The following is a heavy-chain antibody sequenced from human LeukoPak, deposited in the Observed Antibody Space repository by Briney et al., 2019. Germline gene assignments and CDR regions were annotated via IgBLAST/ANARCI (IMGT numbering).Heavy chain of an antibody. D-gene: IGHD3-10*01. Sequence: AGGSLRLSCAASGFSFDTYAIHWVRQAPGQGLEWVALIWHDGSHKFYSNSVRGQFTISRDNSKNTVYLQMNNLRPDDTAVYYCAREIFGSGSYPDLWGQGTLVTVSS. CDR2: IWHDGSHK. J-gene: IGHJ5*02. V-gene: IGHV3-33*01. CDR1: GFSFDTYA. CDR3: AREIFGSGSYPDL.